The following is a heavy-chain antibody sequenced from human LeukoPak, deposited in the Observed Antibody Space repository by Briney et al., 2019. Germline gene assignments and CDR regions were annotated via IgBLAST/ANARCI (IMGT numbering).Heavy chain of an antibody. Sequence: TGGSLRLSCAASGFTFSSYEMSWVRQAPGKGLEWVSYISASGTSIFHADSVKGRFTISRDNANNLLHLQMNSLRAEDTAIYYCARTTRSSTLWGRGTLVTVSS. CDR3: ARTTRSSTL. V-gene: IGHV3-48*03. D-gene: IGHD6-6*01. J-gene: IGHJ4*02. CDR2: ISASGTSI. CDR1: GFTFSSYE.